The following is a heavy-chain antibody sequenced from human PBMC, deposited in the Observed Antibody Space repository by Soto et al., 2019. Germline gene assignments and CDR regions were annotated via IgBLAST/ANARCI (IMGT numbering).Heavy chain of an antibody. CDR2: ISYDGSNK. D-gene: IGHD5-18*01. J-gene: IGHJ4*02. CDR1: GFTFSSYA. CDR3: ERGLDGYHYTYYFDY. V-gene: IGHV3-30-3*01. Sequence: GGSLRLSCAASGFTFSSYAMHWVRQAPGKGLEWVAVISYDGSNKYYADSVKGRFTISRDNSKNTLYLQMNSLRAEDTAVYYCERGLDGYHYTYYFDYWGQGTLVTVSS.